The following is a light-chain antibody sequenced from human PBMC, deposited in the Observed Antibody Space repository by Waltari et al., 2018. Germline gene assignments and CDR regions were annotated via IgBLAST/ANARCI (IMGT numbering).Light chain of an antibody. CDR1: SSDVGGYNY. V-gene: IGLV2-14*03. Sequence: QSALTQPASVSGSPGQSIPISCTGTSSDVGGYNYVSWYQQHPGKAPKLMIYDVSKRPSGVSNRFSGSKSGNTASLTSSGLQAEDEADYYCSSYTSSSPYVVFGGGTKLTVL. CDR3: SSYTSSSPYVV. J-gene: IGLJ2*01. CDR2: DVS.